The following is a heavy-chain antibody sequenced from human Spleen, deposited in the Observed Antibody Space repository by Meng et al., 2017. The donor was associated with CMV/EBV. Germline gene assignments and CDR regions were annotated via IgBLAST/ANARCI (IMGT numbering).Heavy chain of an antibody. D-gene: IGHD6-6*01. CDR2: IRSKANNYAT. V-gene: IGHV3-73*01. Sequence: GESLKISCAASGFTFTASAMHWVRQAPGKGLEWVGRIRSKANNYATSYGASVKGRFTISRDDSKNTAYLQMNSLKTEDTAVYYCAKSSSRPIGGKHYYYYYGMDVWGQGTTVTVSS. CDR3: AKSSSRPIGGKHYYYYYGMDV. J-gene: IGHJ6*02. CDR1: GFTFTASA.